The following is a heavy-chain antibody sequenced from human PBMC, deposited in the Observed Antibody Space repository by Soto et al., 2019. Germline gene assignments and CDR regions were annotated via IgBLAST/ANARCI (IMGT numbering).Heavy chain of an antibody. CDR3: ARAVGEAAAGTGPFDY. Sequence: SETLSLTCSVSGGSISSGYYYWSWIRQPPGKGLEWIGNIYYSGNTYYNPSLKSRLIISIDTSKNQFSLKVGSVTAADTAVYYCARAVGEAAAGTGPFDYWGQGTLVTVAS. V-gene: IGHV4-30-4*01. CDR1: GGSISSGYYY. CDR2: IYYSGNT. J-gene: IGHJ4*02. D-gene: IGHD6-13*01.